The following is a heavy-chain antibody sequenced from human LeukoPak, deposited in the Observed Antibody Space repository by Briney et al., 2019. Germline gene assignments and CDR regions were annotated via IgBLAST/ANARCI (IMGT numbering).Heavy chain of an antibody. CDR3: ARRGRNSSGWQDYL. CDR1: GGSISSYY. V-gene: IGHV4-59*01. D-gene: IGHD6-25*01. CDR2: IYHTGST. J-gene: IGHJ4*02. Sequence: SETLSLTCTVSGGSISSYYWSWIRQPPGKGLEWIADIYHTGSTNYNPSLSSRVTISIDTAKNQFSLKLTSVTAADTAVYYCARRGRNSSGWQDYLWGQGTLVTVSS.